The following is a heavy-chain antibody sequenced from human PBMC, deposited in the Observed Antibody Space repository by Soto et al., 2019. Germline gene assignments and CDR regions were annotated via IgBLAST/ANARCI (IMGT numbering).Heavy chain of an antibody. D-gene: IGHD3-10*01. J-gene: IGHJ6*02. CDR2: IQYNGYS. Sequence: QVQLQESGPGLVKPSETLSLTCTVSGGSITNYYCSWFRPPPGKGLEWIGYIQYNGYSAYNLSLKGRVTRSMDTSKTQFSLMLESVTATDTAVYYCARHGFGSLHGLVDVWGQGTTVIVSS. CDR1: GGSITNYY. CDR3: ARHGFGSLHGLVDV. V-gene: IGHV4-59*08.